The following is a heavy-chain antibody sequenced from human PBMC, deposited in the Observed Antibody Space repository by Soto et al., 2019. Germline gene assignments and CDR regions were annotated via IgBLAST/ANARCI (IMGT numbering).Heavy chain of an antibody. V-gene: IGHV3-7*01. J-gene: IGHJ6*02. CDR3: ARVEGYCSGGSCYPRLPIRLHYYYYGMDV. D-gene: IGHD2-15*01. CDR1: GFTFSSYW. CDR2: IKQDGSEK. Sequence: PGGSLRLSCAASGFTFSSYWMSWVRQAPGKGLEWVANIKQDGSEKYYVDSVKGRFTISRDNAKNSLYLQMNSLRAEDTAVYYCARVEGYCSGGSCYPRLPIRLHYYYYGMDVWGQGTTVTVSS.